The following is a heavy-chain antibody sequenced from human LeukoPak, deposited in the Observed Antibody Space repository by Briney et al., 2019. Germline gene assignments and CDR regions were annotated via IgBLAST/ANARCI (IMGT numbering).Heavy chain of an antibody. Sequence: GGSLRLSCAASGFTFSSYGMHWVRQAPGKGLEWVAVISYDGSNKYYADSVKGRFTISRDNSKNTLYLQMNSLRAEDTAVYYCAKALAYYDSSGYYSGDAFDIWGQGTMVTVSS. CDR2: ISYDGSNK. D-gene: IGHD3-22*01. CDR3: AKALAYYDSSGYYSGDAFDI. V-gene: IGHV3-30*18. J-gene: IGHJ3*02. CDR1: GFTFSSYG.